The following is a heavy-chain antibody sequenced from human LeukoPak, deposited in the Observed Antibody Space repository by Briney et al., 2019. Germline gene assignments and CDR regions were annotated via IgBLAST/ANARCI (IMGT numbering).Heavy chain of an antibody. D-gene: IGHD3-10*01. Sequence: PSETLSLTCTVSGGSITSYYWSWIRQPPGKGLEWIGYIYYSVSTKYNPSLKSRVTISGDTSKNQFSLKLTSVTAADTAVYYCARHGGVVRGEGSDGFDIWGQGTMVTVSS. CDR3: ARHGGVVRGEGSDGFDI. CDR2: IYYSVST. CDR1: GGSITSYY. J-gene: IGHJ3*02. V-gene: IGHV4-59*08.